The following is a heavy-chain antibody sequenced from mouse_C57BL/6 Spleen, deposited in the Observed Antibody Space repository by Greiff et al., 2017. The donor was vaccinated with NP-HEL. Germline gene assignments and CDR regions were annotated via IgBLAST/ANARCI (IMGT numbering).Heavy chain of an antibody. Sequence: QVQLKQSGAELVMPGASVKLSCKASGYTFTSYWMHWVKQRPGQGLEWIGEIDPSDSYTNYNQKFKGKSTLTVDKSSSTAYMQLISLTSEDSAVYYCAMLFDYWGQGTTLTVSS. CDR3: AMLFDY. CDR2: IDPSDSYT. J-gene: IGHJ2*01. V-gene: IGHV1-69*01. CDR1: GYTFTSYW.